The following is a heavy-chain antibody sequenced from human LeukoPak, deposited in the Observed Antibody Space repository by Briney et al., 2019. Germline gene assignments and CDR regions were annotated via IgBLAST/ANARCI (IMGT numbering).Heavy chain of an antibody. V-gene: IGHV3-7*01. J-gene: IGHJ6*02. CDR2: INQDGSDK. CDR1: GFSLSNYW. D-gene: IGHD3-10*01. CDR3: AWYGVTHGLDV. Sequence: GGSLRLSCPASGFSLSNYWMSWVRQAPGKGLEWVANINQDGSDKYYVDSVMGRFTISKDNAKNSVYLQMNSLRPEDTAIYYCAWYGVTHGLDVWGQGTTVTVSS.